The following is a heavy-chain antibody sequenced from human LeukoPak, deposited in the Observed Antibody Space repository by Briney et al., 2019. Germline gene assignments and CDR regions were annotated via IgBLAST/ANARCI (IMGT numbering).Heavy chain of an antibody. CDR3: AKVIGTYYDFWSGYFDY. V-gene: IGHV3-23*01. J-gene: IGHJ4*02. CDR2: ISGSGGST. CDR1: GFTFSGYA. Sequence: GGSLRLSCAASGFTFSGYAMSWVRQAPGKGLEWVSAISGSGGSTYYADSVKGRFTISRDNSKNTLYLQMNSLRAEDTAVYYCAKVIGTYYDFWSGYFDYWGQGTLVTVSS. D-gene: IGHD3-3*01.